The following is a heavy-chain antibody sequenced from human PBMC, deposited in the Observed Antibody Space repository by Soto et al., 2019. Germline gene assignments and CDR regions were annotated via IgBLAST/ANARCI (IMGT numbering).Heavy chain of an antibody. CDR2: IGTAGDT. CDR3: ARVGYDFWSGYPYWYFDL. Sequence: GGSLRLSCAASGFTFSSYDMHWVRQATGKGLEWVSAIGTAGDTYYPGSVKGRFTISRENAKNSLYLQMNSLRAGDTAVYYCARVGYDFWSGYPYWYFDLWGRGTLVTVSS. CDR1: GFTFSSYD. J-gene: IGHJ2*01. D-gene: IGHD3-3*01. V-gene: IGHV3-13*01.